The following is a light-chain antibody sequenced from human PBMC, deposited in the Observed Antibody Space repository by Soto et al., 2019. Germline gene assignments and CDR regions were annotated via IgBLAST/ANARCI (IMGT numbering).Light chain of an antibody. Sequence: EIVVTQSPGTLSVSPGERATLSCRASRGIGTNLAWYQQRPGQAPRLLIYAASSRATDIPARFTGRGSGTEFTLTISSLQSEDFAVYFCQQYFTTPLTFGPGTKVDIK. J-gene: IGKJ3*01. V-gene: IGKV3-15*01. CDR3: QQYFTTPLT. CDR2: AAS. CDR1: RGIGTN.